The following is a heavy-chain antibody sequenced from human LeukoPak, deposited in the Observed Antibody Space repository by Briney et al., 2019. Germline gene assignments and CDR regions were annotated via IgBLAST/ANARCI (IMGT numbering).Heavy chain of an antibody. CDR2: ISGSGGST. J-gene: IGHJ4*02. CDR3: AKRPSIAVAGAFDY. Sequence: GGSLSLSCAASGFPFSSYAMSWVRQAPGKGLEWVSAISGSGGSTYYADSVKGRFTISRDNSKNTLYLQMNSLRAEDTAVYYCAKRPSIAVAGAFDYWGQGTLVTVSS. D-gene: IGHD6-19*01. V-gene: IGHV3-23*01. CDR1: GFPFSSYA.